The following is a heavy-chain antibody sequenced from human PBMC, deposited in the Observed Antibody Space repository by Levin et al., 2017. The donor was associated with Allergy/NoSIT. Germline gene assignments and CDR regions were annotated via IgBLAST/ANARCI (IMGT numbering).Heavy chain of an antibody. CDR2: INWNGGST. CDR1: GFTFDDYG. V-gene: IGHV3-20*04. D-gene: IGHD3-9*01. CDR3: ARGNYDILTGSDAFDI. J-gene: IGHJ3*02. Sequence: GESLKISCAASGFTFDDYGMSWVRQAPGKGLEWVSGINWNGGSTGYADSVKGRFTISRDNAKNSLYLQMNSLRAEDTALYYCARGNYDILTGSDAFDIWGQGTMVTVSS.